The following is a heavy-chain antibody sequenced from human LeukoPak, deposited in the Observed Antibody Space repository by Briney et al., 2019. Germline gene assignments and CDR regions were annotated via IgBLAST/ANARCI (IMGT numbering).Heavy chain of an antibody. CDR2: IYYSGST. V-gene: IGHV4-59*01. CDR3: ARDRGAADY. D-gene: IGHD1-26*01. J-gene: IGHJ4*02. CDR1: GGSISSYY. Sequence: SETLSLTCTASGGSISSYYWSWIRQPPGKGLEWIGYIYYSGSTNYNPSLKSRVTISVDTSKNQFSLKLSSVTAADTAVYYCARDRGAADYWGQGTLVTVSS.